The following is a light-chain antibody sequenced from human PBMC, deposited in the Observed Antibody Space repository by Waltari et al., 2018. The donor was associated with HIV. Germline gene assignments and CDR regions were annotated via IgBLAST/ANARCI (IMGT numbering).Light chain of an antibody. CDR2: DAS. J-gene: IGKJ5*01. CDR3: QQYDNLPIT. V-gene: IGKV1-33*01. Sequence: QMPQPPSSLSASVGARSTITCQASQDISNCLNWYQQKPGKAPKLLIYDASSLQTGVPSRFSGSGSGTDFTFTITSLQPEDIATYYCQQYDNLPITFGQGTRLEIK. CDR1: QDISNC.